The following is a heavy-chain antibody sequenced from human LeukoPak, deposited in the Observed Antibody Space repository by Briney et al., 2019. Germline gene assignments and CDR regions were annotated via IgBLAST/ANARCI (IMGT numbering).Heavy chain of an antibody. CDR1: GFTFDDYA. J-gene: IGHJ4*02. D-gene: IGHD1-7*01. CDR2: FSSGGSA. CDR3: ARKQTGTMYDV. V-gene: IGHV4-38-2*01. Sequence: LRLSCAASGFTFDDYAMHWVRQAPGKGLEWIGTFSSGGSAYYNPSLTSRVSISKDTSDNQFSLRLYSVTAADTAVYYCARKQTGTMYDVWGQGTQVTVSS.